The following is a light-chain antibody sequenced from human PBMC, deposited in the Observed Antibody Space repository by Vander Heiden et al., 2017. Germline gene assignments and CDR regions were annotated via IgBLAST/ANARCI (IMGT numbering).Light chain of an antibody. J-gene: IGLJ2*01. CDR1: NIRDKN. Sequence: SYVLTQPPSVSVAPGKTARLTCGGNNIRDKNVHWYHQKPGQAPVLVVYDDSDRPSGIPDRFSGSNSGITATLTISRVEAGDEADYYCQVWDSGSGRVVFGGGTRLTVL. V-gene: IGLV3-21*03. CDR2: DDS. CDR3: QVWDSGSGRVV.